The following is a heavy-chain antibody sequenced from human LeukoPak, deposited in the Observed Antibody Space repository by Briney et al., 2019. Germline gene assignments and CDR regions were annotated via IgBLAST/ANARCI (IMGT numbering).Heavy chain of an antibody. CDR2: ISSSSSYI. V-gene: IGHV3-21*01. CDR3: ARLTTPALWPPGAFDI. CDR1: GFTFSSYS. D-gene: IGHD3-22*01. Sequence: GGSLRLSCAASGFTFSSYSMNWVRQAPGKGLEWVSPISSSSSYIYYADSVKGRFTISRDNAKNSLYLQMNSLRAEDTAVYYCARLTTPALWPPGAFDIWGQGTMVTVSS. J-gene: IGHJ3*02.